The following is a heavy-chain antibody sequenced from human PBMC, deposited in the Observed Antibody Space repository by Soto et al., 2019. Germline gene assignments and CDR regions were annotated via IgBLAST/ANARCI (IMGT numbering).Heavy chain of an antibody. CDR3: AHRQGGNSYGRSYFDY. CDR1: GFSLSTSGVG. J-gene: IGHJ4*02. CDR2: IYWDDDK. Sequence: QITLKESGPTLVKPTQTLTLTCTFSGFSLSTSGVGVGWIRQPPGKALEWLALIYWDDDKRYSPSLKSRLTITKDTSKNQVVLTMTNMDPVDTATYYCAHRQGGNSYGRSYFDYWGQGTLVTVSS. D-gene: IGHD5-18*01. V-gene: IGHV2-5*02.